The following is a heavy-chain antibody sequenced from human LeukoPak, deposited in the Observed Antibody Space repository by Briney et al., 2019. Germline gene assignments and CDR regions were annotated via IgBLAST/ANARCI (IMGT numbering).Heavy chain of an antibody. V-gene: IGHV4-34*01. D-gene: IGHD1-26*01. J-gene: IGHJ4*02. CDR1: GGSFSGYY. CDR3: ARGPVGATRPDY. Sequence: PSETLSLTCAVYGGSFSGYYWSWIRQPPGKGLEWIGEINHSGSTNYNPSLKSRVTISVDTSKNQFSLKLSSVAAADTAVYYCARGPVGATRPDYWGQGTLVTVSS. CDR2: INHSGST.